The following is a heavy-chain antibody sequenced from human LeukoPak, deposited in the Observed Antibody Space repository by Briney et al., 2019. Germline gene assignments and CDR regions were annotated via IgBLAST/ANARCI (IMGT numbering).Heavy chain of an antibody. CDR2: INHSGST. CDR1: GGSFSGYY. V-gene: IGHV4-34*01. Sequence: SETLSLTCAVCGGSFSGYYWSWIRQPPGKGLEWIGEINHSGSTNYNPSLKSRVTISVDTSKNQFSLKLSSVTAADTAVYYCARRLGYCSSTSCYLNWFDPWGQGTLVTVSS. CDR3: ARRLGYCSSTSCYLNWFDP. D-gene: IGHD2-2*01. J-gene: IGHJ5*02.